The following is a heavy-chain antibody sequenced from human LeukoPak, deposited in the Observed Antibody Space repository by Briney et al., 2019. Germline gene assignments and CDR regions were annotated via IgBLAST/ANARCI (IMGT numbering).Heavy chain of an antibody. Sequence: GGSLRLSCAVSGFIVSSNYMNWVRQAPGKGLEWVAVIWYDGSNKYYADSVKGRFTISRDNSKNTLYLQMNSLRAEDTAVYYCARGGHVLRYFDWYQGGDYWGQGTLVTVSS. J-gene: IGHJ4*02. CDR2: IWYDGSNK. CDR1: GFIVSSNY. CDR3: ARGGHVLRYFDWYQGGDY. D-gene: IGHD3-9*01. V-gene: IGHV3-33*08.